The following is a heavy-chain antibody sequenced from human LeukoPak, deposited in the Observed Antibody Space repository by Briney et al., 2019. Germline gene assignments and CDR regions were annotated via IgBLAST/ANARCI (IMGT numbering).Heavy chain of an antibody. CDR1: GFTFSSYS. Sequence: GRTLRLSCAASGFTFSSYSMNWVRQAPGKGLEWVSYIRSSGSTIYYADSVKGRFTISRDNAKNSLYLQMNSLRAEDTAVYYCARVRDSYLSYYYMDVWGKGCTVTISS. CDR3: ARVRDSYLSYYYMDV. D-gene: IGHD5-18*01. V-gene: IGHV3-48*04. J-gene: IGHJ6*03. CDR2: IRSSGSTI.